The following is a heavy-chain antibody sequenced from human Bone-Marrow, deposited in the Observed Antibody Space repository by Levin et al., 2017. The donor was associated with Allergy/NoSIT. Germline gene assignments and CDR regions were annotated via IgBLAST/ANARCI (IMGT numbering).Heavy chain of an antibody. D-gene: IGHD4-11*01. CDR2: MNPNSGNT. Sequence: PEASVKVSCKASGYTFTRYDINWVRQAIGQGLEWMGWMNPNSGNTGYAPKFQGRVTMTRNTSTGTAFMELTSLRSEDTAVYYCTRGAFDSNYHFYMDVWGKGTTVTVSS. CDR1: GYTFTRYD. CDR3: TRGAFDSNYHFYMDV. J-gene: IGHJ6*03. V-gene: IGHV1-8*01.